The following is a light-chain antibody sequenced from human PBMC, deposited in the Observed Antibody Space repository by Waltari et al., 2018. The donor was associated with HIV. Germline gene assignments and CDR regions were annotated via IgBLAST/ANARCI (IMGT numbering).Light chain of an antibody. J-gene: IGKJ1*01. V-gene: IGKV3-20*01. Sequence: TVLTHSPGPLSLSPGERATLSCRASQSVSSSYLAWYQQKPGQAPRLLIYGASSRATGIPDRFSGSGSGTDFTLTISRLEPEDFAVYYCQQYGSSPWTFGQGTKVEIK. CDR3: QQYGSSPWT. CDR2: GAS. CDR1: QSVSSSY.